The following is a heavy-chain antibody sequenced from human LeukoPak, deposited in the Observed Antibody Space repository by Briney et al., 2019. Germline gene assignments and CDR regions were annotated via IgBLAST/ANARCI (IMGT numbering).Heavy chain of an antibody. CDR1: GYSFTSYW. CDR2: IYPGDSDT. J-gene: IGHJ4*02. D-gene: IGHD3-9*01. Sequence: GESLKISCKGSGYSFTSYWIGWVRQMPGKGLEWMGIIYPGDSDTRYSPSFQGQVTISADKSISTAYLQWSSLKASDTAMYYCARHTYYDILTGYQPLDYWGQGTLVTVSS. V-gene: IGHV5-51*01. CDR3: ARHTYYDILTGYQPLDY.